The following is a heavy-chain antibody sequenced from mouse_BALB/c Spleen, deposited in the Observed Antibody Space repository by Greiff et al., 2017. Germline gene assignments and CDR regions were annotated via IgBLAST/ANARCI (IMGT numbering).Heavy chain of an antibody. CDR1: GYSITSDYA. D-gene: IGHD2-4*01. CDR2: ISYSGST. V-gene: IGHV3-2*02. CDR3: AREGLMITRGDY. Sequence: DVKLQESGPGLVKPSQSLSLTCTVTGYSITSDYAWNWIRQFPGNKLEWMGYISYSGSTSYNPSLKSRISITRDTSKNQFFLQLNSVTTEDTATYYCAREGLMITRGDYWGQGTSVTVSS. J-gene: IGHJ4*01.